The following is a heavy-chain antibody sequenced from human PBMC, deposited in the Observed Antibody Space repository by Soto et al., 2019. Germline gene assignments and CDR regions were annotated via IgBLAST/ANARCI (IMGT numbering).Heavy chain of an antibody. D-gene: IGHD6-25*01. CDR3: ATATISPVSATFHHYGMDV. J-gene: IGHJ6*02. CDR2: IMPVFDTT. V-gene: IGHV1-69*01. Sequence: QVQLVQSGAEVRKPGSSVKVSCQTSGGTFNNFAFTWVRQAPGQGLEWLGGIMPVFDTTNYAASFQGRITITADDLRNTVYMEMKTRRFDDTAVYYCATATISPVSATFHHYGMDVWGQGTTVTVSS. CDR1: GGTFNNFA.